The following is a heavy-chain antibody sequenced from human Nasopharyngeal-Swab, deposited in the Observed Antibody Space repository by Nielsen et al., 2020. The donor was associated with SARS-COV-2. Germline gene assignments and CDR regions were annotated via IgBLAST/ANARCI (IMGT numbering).Heavy chain of an antibody. V-gene: IGHV5-10-1*01. CDR2: IDPSDSYT. D-gene: IGHD5-18*01. Sequence: GESLKISCKGSGYSFTSYLISWVRQMPGKGLEWMGRIDPSDSYTNYSPSFQGHATISADKSISTAYLQWSSLKASDTAMYYCARVKDTAMVKFLDYWGQGTLVTVSS. J-gene: IGHJ4*02. CDR3: ARVKDTAMVKFLDY. CDR1: GYSFTSYL.